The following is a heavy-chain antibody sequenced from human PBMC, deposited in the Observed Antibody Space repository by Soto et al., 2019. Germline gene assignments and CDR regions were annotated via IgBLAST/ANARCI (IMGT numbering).Heavy chain of an antibody. CDR3: ARGLGPTIIYYYYYGMDV. V-gene: IGHV3-30-3*01. CDR1: GFTFSSYA. Sequence: RLSCAASGFTFSSYAMHWVRQAPGKGLEWVAVISYDGSNKYYADSVKGRFTISRDNSKNTLYLQMNSLRAEDTVVYYCARGLGPTIIYYYYYGMDVWGQGTTVTVSS. CDR2: ISYDGSNK. D-gene: IGHD5-12*01. J-gene: IGHJ6*02.